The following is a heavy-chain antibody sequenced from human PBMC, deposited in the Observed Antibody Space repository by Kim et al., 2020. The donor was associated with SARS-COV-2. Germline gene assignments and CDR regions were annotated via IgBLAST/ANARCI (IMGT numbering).Heavy chain of an antibody. Sequence: SETLSLTCAVYGGSFSGYYWSWIRQPPGKGLEWIGEINHSGSTNYNPSLKSRVTISVDTSKKQFSLNLSSVTAADTAVYYCARGPAYYGPGLDYFDIWG. CDR1: GGSFSGYY. J-gene: IGHJ4*01. V-gene: IGHV4-34*01. CDR2: INHSGST. D-gene: IGHD3-10*01. CDR3: ARGPAYYGPGLDYFDI.